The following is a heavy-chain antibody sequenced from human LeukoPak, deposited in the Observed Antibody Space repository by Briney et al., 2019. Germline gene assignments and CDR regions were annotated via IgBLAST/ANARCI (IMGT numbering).Heavy chain of an antibody. Sequence: GGSLRLSCAASGFTFSSYSMNWVRQAPGKGLEWVSSISSSSSYIYYADSVKGRFTISRDNAKNSLYLQMNSLRAEDTAVYYCARDRRVRGAMAAFDIWGQGTMVTVSS. CDR3: ARDRRVRGAMAAFDI. CDR1: GFTFSSYS. V-gene: IGHV3-21*01. D-gene: IGHD3-10*01. J-gene: IGHJ3*02. CDR2: ISSSSSYI.